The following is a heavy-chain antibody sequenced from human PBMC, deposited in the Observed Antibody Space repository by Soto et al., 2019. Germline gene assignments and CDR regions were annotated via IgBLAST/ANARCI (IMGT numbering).Heavy chain of an antibody. D-gene: IGHD2-15*01. Sequence: SATLSLTCTVTGGSIRSYNWSWIRQTPGKGLEWIGYIYYSGSTNYNPSLKSRVTISVDTSKNQFSLKLSSVTAADTAVYYCARGYCSGGSCPGSFDPWGQGTLVTVS. CDR2: IYYSGST. V-gene: IGHV4-59*07. CDR3: ARGYCSGGSCPGSFDP. J-gene: IGHJ5*02. CDR1: GGSIRSYN.